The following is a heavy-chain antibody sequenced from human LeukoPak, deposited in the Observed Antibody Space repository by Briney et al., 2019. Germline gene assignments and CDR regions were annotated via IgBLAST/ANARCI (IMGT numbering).Heavy chain of an antibody. J-gene: IGHJ4*02. V-gene: IGHV3-7*01. Sequence: GGSLRLSCAASGFTFSSYWMNWARQAPGKGLEWVASINHNGNVNYYADSVKGRFTISRDNAKNSLYVQMNSLRAEDTAVYYCARDAIMGATRNYYFDYWGQGTLVTVSS. CDR3: ARDAIMGATRNYYFDY. CDR2: INHNGNVN. D-gene: IGHD1-26*01. CDR1: GFTFSSYW.